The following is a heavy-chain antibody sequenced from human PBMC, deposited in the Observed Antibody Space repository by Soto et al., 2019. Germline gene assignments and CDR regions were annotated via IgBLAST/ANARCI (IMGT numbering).Heavy chain of an antibody. CDR3: ARESGGATATLDYYYFYRAV. Sequence: QVQLVQSGAEVKKPGASVTVSCKASGYRFSDYYLHWVRQAPGQGPEWMGWMNPNSGDTKHAQKFKGRVTMTRDTSVRTAFLELNRLKSDATDVYYCARESGGATATLDYYYFYRAVWGIGTTVTVSS. J-gene: IGHJ6*03. V-gene: IGHV1-2*02. CDR2: MNPNSGDT. D-gene: IGHD5-12*01. CDR1: GYRFSDYY.